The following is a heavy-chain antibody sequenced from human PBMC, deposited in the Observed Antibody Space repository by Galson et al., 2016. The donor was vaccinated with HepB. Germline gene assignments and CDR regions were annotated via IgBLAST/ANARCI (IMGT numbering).Heavy chain of an antibody. CDR2: IYSGGRT. CDR1: GFAVNSDY. V-gene: IGHV3-53*01. Sequence: SLRLSCAVSGFAVNSDYMNWIRQAPGKGLEWISVIYSGGRTTYGDSVKGRFTISRDNAKNTLYLQMNSLRAEDTAVYFCAAHKRQRVSDYEDYWGQGILVSVPS. CDR3: AAHKRQRVSDYEDY. D-gene: IGHD6-25*01. J-gene: IGHJ4*02.